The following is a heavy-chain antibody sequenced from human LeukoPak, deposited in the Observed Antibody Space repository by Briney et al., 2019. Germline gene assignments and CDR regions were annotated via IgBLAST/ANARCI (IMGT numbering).Heavy chain of an antibody. CDR3: TRAVTLQPFFDY. Sequence: PSETLSLTCTVSGGSISSYYWSWIRQPPGKGLEWIGYIYYSGTTNYNPSLKSRVTISVDTSNNQFSLKLSSVTAADTAVYYCTRAVTLQPFFDYWGQGILVTVSS. CDR1: GGSISSYY. J-gene: IGHJ4*02. CDR2: IYYSGTT. V-gene: IGHV4-59*01. D-gene: IGHD2-21*02.